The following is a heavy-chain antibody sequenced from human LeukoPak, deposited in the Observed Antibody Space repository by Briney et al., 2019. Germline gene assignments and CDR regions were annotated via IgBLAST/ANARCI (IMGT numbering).Heavy chain of an antibody. CDR1: GGTFSSYA. Sequence: SVKVSCKASGGTFSSYAISWVRQAPGQGLEWMGGIIPIFGTANYAQKFQGRVTITADKSTSTAYMELSSLRSEGTAVYYCARDGGYYYDSSGSRWFDPWGQGTLVTVSS. CDR2: IIPIFGTA. J-gene: IGHJ5*02. D-gene: IGHD3-22*01. CDR3: ARDGGYYYDSSGSRWFDP. V-gene: IGHV1-69*06.